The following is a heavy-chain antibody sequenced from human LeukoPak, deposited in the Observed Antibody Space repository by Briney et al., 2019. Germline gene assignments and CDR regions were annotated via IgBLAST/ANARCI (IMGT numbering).Heavy chain of an antibody. Sequence: SETLSLTCTVSGGSISSYYWSWIRQPPGKGLEWIWYIYYSGSTNYNPSLKSRVTISVDTSKHQFSLKLSSVTAADTAVYYCAGSDGQEVVPLGMDVWGKGTTVTVSS. D-gene: IGHD2-15*01. CDR1: GGSISSYY. CDR3: AGSDGQEVVPLGMDV. V-gene: IGHV4-59*01. CDR2: IYYSGST. J-gene: IGHJ6*04.